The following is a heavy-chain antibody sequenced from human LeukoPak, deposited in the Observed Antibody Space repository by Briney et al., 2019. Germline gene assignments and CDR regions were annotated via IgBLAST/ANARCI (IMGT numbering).Heavy chain of an antibody. Sequence: GESLKISCKGSGYSFTSYWIGWVRQMPGKGLEWMGIIFPGDSDTRYSPSFQGQVTISADKSINTAYLQWSSLKASDTAMYYCARVGSTWIQLLWFDPWGQGTLVTVSS. CDR1: GYSFTSYW. J-gene: IGHJ5*02. D-gene: IGHD6-13*01. CDR2: IFPGDSDT. V-gene: IGHV5-51*01. CDR3: ARVGSTWIQLLWFDP.